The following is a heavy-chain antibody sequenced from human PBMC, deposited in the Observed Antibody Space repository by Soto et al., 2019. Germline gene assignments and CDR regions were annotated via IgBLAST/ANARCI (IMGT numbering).Heavy chain of an antibody. D-gene: IGHD3-9*01. CDR1: GYTFTSYY. CDR2: INPSGGST. V-gene: IGHV1-46*01. Sequence: ASVKVSCKASGYTFTSYYMHWVRQAPGQGLEWMGIINPSGGSTSYAQKFQGRVTMTRDTSTSTVYTELSSLRSEDTAVYYCARGSPLYYDILTGYYGFDPWGQGTLVTVSS. J-gene: IGHJ5*02. CDR3: ARGSPLYYDILTGYYGFDP.